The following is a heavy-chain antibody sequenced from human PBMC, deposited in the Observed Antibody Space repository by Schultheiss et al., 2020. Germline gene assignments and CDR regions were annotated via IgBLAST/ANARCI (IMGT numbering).Heavy chain of an antibody. V-gene: IGHV4-34*01. CDR3: AGIRGSGSYRVVYYYYYMDD. Sequence: SETLSLTCAVYGGSFRGYYWSWIRQPPGKGMEWIGEINHSGSTNYNPSLKSRVTISVDAYNNQFSLKLSSVTAADTAVFYCAGIRGSGSYRVVYYYYYMDDWCNGTTVTVSS. J-gene: IGHJ6*03. D-gene: IGHD3-10*01. CDR2: INHSGST. CDR1: GGSFRGYY.